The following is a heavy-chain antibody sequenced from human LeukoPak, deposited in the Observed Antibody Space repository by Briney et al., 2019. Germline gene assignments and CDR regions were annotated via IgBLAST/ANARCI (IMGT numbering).Heavy chain of an antibody. V-gene: IGHV1-2*06. D-gene: IGHD5-18*01. J-gene: IGHJ4*02. Sequence: ASVKVSCKASGYTFTDYYIHWVRQAPGQGLEWMGRINPNSGGTNSAQKFQGRVTMTRDTSISTAYMELSRPRSDDTAVYYCARGEWLLHYWGQGILVTVSS. CDR1: GYTFTDYY. CDR3: ARGEWLLHY. CDR2: INPNSGGT.